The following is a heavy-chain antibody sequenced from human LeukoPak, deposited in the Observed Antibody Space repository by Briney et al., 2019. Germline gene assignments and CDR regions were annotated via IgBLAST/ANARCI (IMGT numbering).Heavy chain of an antibody. CDR2: FDYSGST. CDR1: GGSIRGTSYY. D-gene: IGHD6-13*01. V-gene: IGHV4-39*01. CDR3: ARHGSAGTA. Sequence: SETLSFTCTVSGGSIRGTSYYWGWIRQPPGKGLEWIGSFDYSGSTYYNASLNSRVTISIDTANKQFSLKLTSVVAADTAVYYCARHGSAGTAWGQGTQVTVSS. J-gene: IGHJ5*02.